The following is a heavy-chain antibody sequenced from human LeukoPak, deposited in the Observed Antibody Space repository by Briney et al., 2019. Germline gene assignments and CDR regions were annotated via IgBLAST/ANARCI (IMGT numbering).Heavy chain of an antibody. V-gene: IGHV4-59*08. CDR1: GGSISSYY. CDR2: IYYSGST. Sequence: SETLSLTCTVSGGSISSYYWGWIRQPPGKGLEWIGYIYYSGSTNYNPSLKSRVTISVDTSKNQFSLKLSSVTAADTAVYYCARHGDYDFWSGYLYYFDYWGQGTLVTVSS. D-gene: IGHD3-3*01. CDR3: ARHGDYDFWSGYLYYFDY. J-gene: IGHJ4*02.